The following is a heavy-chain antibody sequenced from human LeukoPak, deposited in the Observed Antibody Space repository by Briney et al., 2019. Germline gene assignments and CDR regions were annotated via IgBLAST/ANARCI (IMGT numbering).Heavy chain of an antibody. CDR2: ISAYNGNT. Sequence: ASVKVSCKASGYTFTSYGISWVRQAPGQGLEWMGWISAYNGNTNYAQKLQGRVTMTTDTSTSTAYMELRSLRSDDTAVYYCAPYSSGWSALDYWGQGTLVTVSS. V-gene: IGHV1-18*01. J-gene: IGHJ4*02. CDR1: GYTFTSYG. D-gene: IGHD6-19*01. CDR3: APYSSGWSALDY.